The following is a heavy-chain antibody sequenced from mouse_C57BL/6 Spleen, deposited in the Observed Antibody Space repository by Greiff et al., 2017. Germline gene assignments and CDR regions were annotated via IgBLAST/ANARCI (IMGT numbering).Heavy chain of an antibody. CDR3: AREGRIYYAMDY. CDR2: IYPGDGDT. J-gene: IGHJ4*01. Sequence: QVQLQQSGAELVKPGASVKISCKASGYAFSSYWMNWVKQRPGKGLEWIGQIYPGDGDTNYNGTFKGKATLTADKSSSTAYMQLSSLTSEDSAVYFCAREGRIYYAMDYWGQGTSVTVSS. CDR1: GYAFSSYW. V-gene: IGHV1-80*01.